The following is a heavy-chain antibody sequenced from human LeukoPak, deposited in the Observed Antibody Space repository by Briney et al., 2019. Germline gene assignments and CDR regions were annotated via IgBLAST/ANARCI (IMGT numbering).Heavy chain of an antibody. J-gene: IGHJ4*02. CDR1: GFTFSRYN. CDR2: IDSDGSKT. Sequence: GGSLRLSCAASGFTFSRYNMNWVRQAPGKGLEWISRIDSDGSKTDYADSVKGRFTFSRDNARNTLYLQMNSLRAEDTAVYYCVRLSSGYYGLIDHWGQGTLVTVSS. V-gene: IGHV3-74*01. D-gene: IGHD3-22*01. CDR3: VRLSSGYYGLIDH.